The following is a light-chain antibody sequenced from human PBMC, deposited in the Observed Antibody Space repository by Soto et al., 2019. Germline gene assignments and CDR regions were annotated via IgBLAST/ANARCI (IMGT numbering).Light chain of an antibody. Sequence: VMTQTPLSSPVTLGQPASISCRSSQSLLDSDGETYLSWLQQRPGQPPRLLIYKTSSRFSGVPDRFSGSGAVTDFTLKISRVEVEDVGVYYCMQATQFPHTFGQGTKLEI. J-gene: IGKJ2*01. CDR3: MQATQFPHT. CDR1: QSLLDSDGETY. CDR2: KTS. V-gene: IGKV2-24*01.